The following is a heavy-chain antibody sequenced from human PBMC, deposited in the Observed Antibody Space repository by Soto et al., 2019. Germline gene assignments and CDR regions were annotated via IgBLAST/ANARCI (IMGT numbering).Heavy chain of an antibody. Sequence: GGSLRLSCAASGFTFSSYSMNWVRQAPGKGLEWVSYISSSSSTIYYADSVKGRFTISRDNAKNSLYLQMNSLRDEDTAVYYCAKGGRQWLVTYDFNYWGQGALVTVSS. CDR2: ISSSSSTI. D-gene: IGHD6-19*01. CDR1: GFTFSSYS. V-gene: IGHV3-48*02. J-gene: IGHJ4*02. CDR3: AKGGRQWLVTYDFNY.